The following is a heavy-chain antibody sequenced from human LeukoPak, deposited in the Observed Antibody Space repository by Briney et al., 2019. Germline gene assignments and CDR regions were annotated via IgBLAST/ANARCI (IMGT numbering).Heavy chain of an antibody. CDR3: GRKSLIAAAVFDY. CDR2: IYHSGST. V-gene: IGHV4-30-2*01. D-gene: IGHD6-13*01. CDR1: GGSISSGGYS. Sequence: PSQTLSLTCAVSGGSISSGGYSWSWIRQPPGKGLEWIGYIYHSGSTYYNPSLKSRVTISVDRSKNQFSLKLSSVTAADTAVYYCGRKSLIAAAVFDYWGQGTLVTVSS. J-gene: IGHJ4*02.